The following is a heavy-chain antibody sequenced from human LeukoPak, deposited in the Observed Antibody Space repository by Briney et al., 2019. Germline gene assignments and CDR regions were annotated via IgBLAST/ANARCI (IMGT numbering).Heavy chain of an antibody. Sequence: GGSLRLSCTASGFTFGDYAMSWVRQAPGKGLEWVAFIRSKAYGGTTEYAASVKGRFTISRDDSKSIAYLQMNSLKTEDTAVYYCTGGYCSGGSCYSATLDYGGQGTLVTVSS. CDR2: IRSKAYGGTT. D-gene: IGHD2-15*01. J-gene: IGHJ4*02. CDR1: GFTFGDYA. V-gene: IGHV3-49*04. CDR3: TGGYCSGGSCYSATLDY.